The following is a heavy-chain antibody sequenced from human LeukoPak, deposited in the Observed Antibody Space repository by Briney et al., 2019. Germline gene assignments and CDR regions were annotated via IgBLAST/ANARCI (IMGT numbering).Heavy chain of an antibody. CDR2: IIPIFGTA. D-gene: IGHD5-18*01. Sequence: GASVKVSCKASGGTFSSYAISWVRQAPGQGLEWMGGIIPIFGTANYAQKFQGRVTITADESTSTAYMELSSLRSEDTAVYYCASLGGDTAFDYWGQGALVTVSS. V-gene: IGHV1-69*13. CDR3: ASLGGDTAFDY. J-gene: IGHJ4*02. CDR1: GGTFSSYA.